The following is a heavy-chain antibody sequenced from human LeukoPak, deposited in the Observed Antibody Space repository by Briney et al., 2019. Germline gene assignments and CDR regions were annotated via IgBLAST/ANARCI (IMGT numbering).Heavy chain of an antibody. V-gene: IGHV3-30*18. Sequence: GGSLRLSCAASGVTFSSYGMHSFRQAPGKRLEWLAVISYDRSNKFYADSVKGRFTITRDNYKNTLYQQINSLIAEDTAAEYCAKYCQDIVVEPAAMGNLYYYGMAGSGQGTTVTVYS. CDR3: AKYCQDIVVEPAAMGNLYYYGMAG. CDR2: ISYDRSNK. J-gene: IGHJ6*02. CDR1: GVTFSSYG. D-gene: IGHD2-2*01.